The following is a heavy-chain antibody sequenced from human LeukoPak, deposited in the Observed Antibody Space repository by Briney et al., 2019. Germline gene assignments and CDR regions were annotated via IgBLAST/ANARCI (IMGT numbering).Heavy chain of an antibody. D-gene: IGHD3-10*02. J-gene: IGHJ6*04. CDR1: GFTFDDYA. CDR3: AKDMVAVTMIGGV. V-gene: IGHV3-9*01. CDR2: ISWNNGSI. Sequence: AGGSLRLSCAASGFTFDDYAMHWVRQAPGKGLEWVSGISWNNGSIDYADSVKGRFTISRDNAKNSLYLQMNSLRAEDTALYYCAKDMVAVTMIGGVWGKGTTVTISS.